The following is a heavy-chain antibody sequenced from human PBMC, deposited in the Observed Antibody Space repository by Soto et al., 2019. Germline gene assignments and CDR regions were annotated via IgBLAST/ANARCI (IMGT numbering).Heavy chain of an antibody. Sequence: SETLSLTCVVSNFSISSGYYWGWIRQSPGKGLEWIGSIYRSGTTSYNPSLKSRVTISVDPSKNQFSLMLTAVTAADTAVYYCARTQSGSYYSVFNYWGRGPLVTVYS. CDR3: ARTQSGSYYSVFNY. D-gene: IGHD1-26*01. CDR2: IYRSGTT. J-gene: IGHJ4*02. CDR1: NFSISSGYY. V-gene: IGHV4-38-2*01.